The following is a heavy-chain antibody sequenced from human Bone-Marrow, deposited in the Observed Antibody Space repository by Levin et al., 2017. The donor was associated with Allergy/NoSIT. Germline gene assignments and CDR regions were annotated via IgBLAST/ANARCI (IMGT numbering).Heavy chain of an antibody. V-gene: IGHV4-34*01. D-gene: IGHD6-19*01. CDR3: ARGYSGRIAFDV. CDR2: MYHSGIT. CDR1: GGSFGGYY. J-gene: IGHJ3*01. Sequence: SETLSLTCAVYGGSFGGYYWSWIRQPPGKGLEWIGEMYHSGITNYNPSLKSRVIISVDTSKSQFSLKLTSVTAADKAVYYCARGYSGRIAFDVWGQGTLVSVSS.